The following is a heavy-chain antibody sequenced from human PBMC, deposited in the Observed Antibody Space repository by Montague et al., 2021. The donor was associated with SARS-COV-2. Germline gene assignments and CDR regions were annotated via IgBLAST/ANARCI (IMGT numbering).Heavy chain of an antibody. Sequence: SETLSLTCTVSGGSITRNYYWGWIRQPPGKGLEWVGNIYYSGTTFINPPLESRVIISVDASKNQFSLHLTSATAADTAVYYCARPLVRGVPKAFDIWGQGALVIVSS. CDR2: IYYSGTT. CDR1: GGSITRNYY. CDR3: ARPLVRGVPKAFDI. D-gene: IGHD3-10*01. J-gene: IGHJ3*02. V-gene: IGHV4-39*01.